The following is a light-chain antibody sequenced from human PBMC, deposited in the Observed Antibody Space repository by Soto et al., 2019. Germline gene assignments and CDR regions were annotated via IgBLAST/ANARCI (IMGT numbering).Light chain of an antibody. V-gene: IGLV2-14*01. CDR3: SSYTTSNTRQIV. CDR1: SSDVGGYNY. CDR2: DVS. J-gene: IGLJ1*01. Sequence: QSVLTQPASVSGSPGQTITISCTGTSSDVGGYNYVSWYQQHPGKAPKFMIYDVSNRPSGVSNRFSGSKSGNTASLTISGLQADDEAVHYCSSYTTSNTRQIVFGTGTNVTVL.